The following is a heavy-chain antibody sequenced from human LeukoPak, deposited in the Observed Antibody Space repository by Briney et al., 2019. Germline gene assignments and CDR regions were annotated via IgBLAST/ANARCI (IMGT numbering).Heavy chain of an antibody. D-gene: IGHD2-15*01. CDR2: ISHDGSNI. V-gene: IGHV3-30*18. CDR1: GFAFSYYG. J-gene: IGHJ5*02. Sequence: GGSLRLSCAASGFAFSYYGRHWVRHAPGKGLEWVAVISHDGSNIHYGDSVKGRFTISRDNSKNTVYLQMNSLRAEDTAIYYCAKDPYRVVVATGNYLDPWGQGTLVTVSS. CDR3: AKDPYRVVVATGNYLDP.